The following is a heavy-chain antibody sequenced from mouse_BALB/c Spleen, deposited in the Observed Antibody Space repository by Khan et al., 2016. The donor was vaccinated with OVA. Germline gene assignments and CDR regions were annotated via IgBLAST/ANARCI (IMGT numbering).Heavy chain of an antibody. CDR1: GFNIKDTY. J-gene: IGHJ3*01. Sequence: VQLQQPGAELVKPGASVKLSCTASGFNIKDTYIHWVKQRPEQGLEWIGRIDPANGDTKCDPKFQGKATIRSDTSSNTAYLQLSSLTSEDTAVYYWGRFCSHVYGSGWFAYWGQGTLVTVSA. CDR3: GRFCSHVYGSGWFAY. D-gene: IGHD1-1*01. V-gene: IGHV14-3*02. CDR2: IDPANGDT.